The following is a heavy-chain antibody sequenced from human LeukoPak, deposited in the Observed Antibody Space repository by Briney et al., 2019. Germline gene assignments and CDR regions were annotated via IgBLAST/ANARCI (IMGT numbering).Heavy chain of an antibody. CDR2: IYYSGGT. D-gene: IGHD2-15*01. Sequence: SETLSLTCTVSGGSISSGSYCWSWIRQHPGKGLEWIGYIYYSGGTYYNPSLKSRVTISVDTSKNQFSLKLSSVTAADTAVYYCLATSTAFDIWGQGTMVTVSS. V-gene: IGHV4-31*06. CDR3: LATSTAFDI. CDR1: GGSISSGSYC. J-gene: IGHJ3*02.